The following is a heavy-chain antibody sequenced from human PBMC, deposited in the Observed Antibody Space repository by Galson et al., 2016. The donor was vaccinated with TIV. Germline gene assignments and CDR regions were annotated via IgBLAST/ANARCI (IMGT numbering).Heavy chain of an antibody. D-gene: IGHD4-17*01. J-gene: IGHJ3*02. CDR3: ARDPSPVTTSPFDI. CDR2: INPNNGGT. V-gene: IGHV1-2*06. CDR1: GYTFSHYH. Sequence: SVKVSCKASGYTFSHYHMHWVRQVPGQGLEWMGRINPNNGGTHFAQKFQGGVTMTRDTSISTAYMEMRSLTSDDTAVYYCARDPSPVTTSPFDIWGQGTMVTVSS.